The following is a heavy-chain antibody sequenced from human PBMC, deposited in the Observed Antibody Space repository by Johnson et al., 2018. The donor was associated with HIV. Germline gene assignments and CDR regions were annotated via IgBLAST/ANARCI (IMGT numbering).Heavy chain of an antibody. Sequence: VQLVESGGGVVQPGRSLRLSCAASGFTFSSYGMHWVRQAPGKGLEWVAVISYDGSNKYYADSVKGRFTISGGTSKNTLYLQMNSLRAEDTAVCYYDAFDIWGQGTMVTVSS. CDR3: DAFDI. V-gene: IGHV3-30*19. CDR1: GFTFSSYG. J-gene: IGHJ3*02. CDR2: ISYDGSNK.